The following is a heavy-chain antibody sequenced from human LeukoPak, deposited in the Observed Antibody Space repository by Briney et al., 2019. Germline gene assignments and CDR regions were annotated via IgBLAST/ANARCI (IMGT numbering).Heavy chain of an antibody. CDR2: ISTTSTSI. J-gene: IGHJ4*02. D-gene: IGHD1-26*01. CDR3: ARGVGATHFDC. CDR1: GFAFSGYS. Sequence: GGSLRLSCAASGFAFSGYSMNWVRQAPGRGPEWVSLISTTSTSIYYADSVEGRFTVFRDNAKNLLYLQMNSLRAEDSAVYYCARGVGATHFDCWGQGTLVTVST. V-gene: IGHV3-21*06.